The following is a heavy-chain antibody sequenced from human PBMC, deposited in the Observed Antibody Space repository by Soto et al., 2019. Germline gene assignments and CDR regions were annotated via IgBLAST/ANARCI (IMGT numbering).Heavy chain of an antibody. J-gene: IGHJ6*02. CDR2: INSDGSST. V-gene: IGHV3-74*01. CDR1: GFTFSSYW. D-gene: IGHD6-13*01. CDR3: ARAYSSSSPDYYYYYGMDV. Sequence: WGSLRVSCGASGFTFSSYWRHWVRQAPGKGLVWVSRINSDGSSTSYADSVKGRFTISRDNAKNTLYLQMNSLRAEDTAVYYCARAYSSSSPDYYYYYGMDVWGQGTTVTVSS.